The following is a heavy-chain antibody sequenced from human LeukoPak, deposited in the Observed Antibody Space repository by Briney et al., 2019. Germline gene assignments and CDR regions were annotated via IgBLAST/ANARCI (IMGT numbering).Heavy chain of an antibody. V-gene: IGHV3-11*06. CDR3: ATRSGGTTVTTWEFDY. J-gene: IGHJ4*02. D-gene: IGHD4-17*01. CDR2: ISSSSSYT. CDR1: GFTFSDYY. Sequence: PGGSLRLSCAASGFTFSDYYMGWIRQAPGKGLEWVSYISSSSSYTNYADSVKGRFTISRDNAKNSLYLQMNSLRAEDTAVYYCATRSGGTTVTTWEFDYWGQGTLVTVSS.